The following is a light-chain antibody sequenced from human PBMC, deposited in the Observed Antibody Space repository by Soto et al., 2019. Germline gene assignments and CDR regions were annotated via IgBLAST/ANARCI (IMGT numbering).Light chain of an antibody. V-gene: IGLV2-14*01. J-gene: IGLJ2*01. CDR2: EVS. CDR3: SSYSTTSSPHVL. Sequence: QSVLTQPASVSGSPGQSITISCTGTSSDVGRYRYVSWYQQHPGKAPKLIIYEVSYRPSGVSTRFAGSKSDNTASLTISGLPAEDGADYYCSSYSTTSSPHVLFGGGTKLTVL. CDR1: SSDVGRYRY.